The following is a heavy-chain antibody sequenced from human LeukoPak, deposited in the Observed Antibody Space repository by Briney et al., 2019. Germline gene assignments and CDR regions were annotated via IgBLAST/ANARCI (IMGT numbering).Heavy chain of an antibody. CDR1: GGTFSSYA. D-gene: IGHD2-2*01. Sequence: SVKVSCKASGGTFSSYAISWVRQAPGQGLEWMGGIIPIFGTANYAQKFQGRVTITADNSTSTAYMELSSLRSEDTAVYYCARHQYQLTWVDYYYYGMDVWGKGTTVTVSS. CDR2: IIPIFGTA. V-gene: IGHV1-69*06. J-gene: IGHJ6*04. CDR3: ARHQYQLTWVDYYYYGMDV.